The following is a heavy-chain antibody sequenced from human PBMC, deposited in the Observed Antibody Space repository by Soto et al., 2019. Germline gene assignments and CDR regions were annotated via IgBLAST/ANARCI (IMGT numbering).Heavy chain of an antibody. Sequence: ASVKVSCKASGYSFTDYHIHWVRQAPGQGLEWLGRINPKSGGTSTAQKFQGWVTMTTDTSISTVSMELTRLTSDDTAIYYCARGDSTDCSNGVCSFFYNHDMDVWGQGTTVTVSS. CDR2: INPKSGGT. J-gene: IGHJ6*02. D-gene: IGHD2-8*01. CDR1: GYSFTDYH. CDR3: ARGDSTDCSNGVCSFFYNHDMDV. V-gene: IGHV1-2*04.